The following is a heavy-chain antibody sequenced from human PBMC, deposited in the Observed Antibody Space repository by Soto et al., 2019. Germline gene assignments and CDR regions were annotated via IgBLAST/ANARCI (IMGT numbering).Heavy chain of an antibody. D-gene: IGHD4-17*01. CDR1: GGTFSSYA. CDR2: IIPIFGTA. CDR3: ARYGDYVSYFGY. J-gene: IGHJ4*02. Sequence: QVQLVQSGAEVKKPGSSVKVSCKASGGTFSSYAISWVRQAPGQGLEWMGGIIPIFGTANYAQKFQGRVTITADESTSTACMERSSLKSEDTAVYYCARYGDYVSYFGYWGQRTLVTVSS. V-gene: IGHV1-69*12.